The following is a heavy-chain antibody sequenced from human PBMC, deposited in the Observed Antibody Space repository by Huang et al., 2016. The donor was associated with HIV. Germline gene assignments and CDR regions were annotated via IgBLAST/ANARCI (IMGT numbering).Heavy chain of an antibody. V-gene: IGHV3-23*01. D-gene: IGHD1-1*01. CDR2: ISGSGLTT. Sequence: YAMSWVRQAPGKGLEWVSTISGSGLTTYYADSVQGRFTISRDNSKNTLYLQINSLRAEDTAVYYCAKDSDYNWHHCDYWGQGNLVSVSS. CDR1: YA. J-gene: IGHJ4*02. CDR3: AKDSDYNWHHCDY.